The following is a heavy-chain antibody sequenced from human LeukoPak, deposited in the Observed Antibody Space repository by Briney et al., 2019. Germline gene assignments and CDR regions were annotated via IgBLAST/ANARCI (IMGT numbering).Heavy chain of an antibody. CDR2: ISAYNGNT. D-gene: IGHD2-21*01. CDR3: ARAVVFGGSLKNWFDP. V-gene: IGHV1-18*01. CDR1: GYTFTSYG. Sequence: RASVKVSCKASGYTFTSYGISWVRQAPGQGLEWMGWISAYNGNTNYAQKLQGRVTMTTDTSTSTAYMELRSLRSDDTAVYYCARAVVFGGSLKNWFDPWGQGTLVTVSS. J-gene: IGHJ5*02.